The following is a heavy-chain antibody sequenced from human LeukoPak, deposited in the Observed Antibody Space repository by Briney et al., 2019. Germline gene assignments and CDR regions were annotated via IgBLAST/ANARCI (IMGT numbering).Heavy chain of an antibody. CDR1: GGSFSGYY. CDR2: INHSGST. Sequence: SETLSLICAVYGGSFSGYYWSWIRQPPGKGLEWIGEINHSGSTNYNPSLKSRVTISVDTSKNQFSLKLSSVTAADTAVYYCASPNSSGWSPGGYWGQGTLVTVSS. V-gene: IGHV4-34*01. D-gene: IGHD6-19*01. J-gene: IGHJ4*02. CDR3: ASPNSSGWSPGGY.